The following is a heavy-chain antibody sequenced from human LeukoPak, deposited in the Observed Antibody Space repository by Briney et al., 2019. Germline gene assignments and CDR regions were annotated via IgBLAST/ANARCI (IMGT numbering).Heavy chain of an antibody. CDR1: GYTFTGYY. V-gene: IGHV1-18*04. D-gene: IGHD6-13*01. Sequence: ASVKVSCKASGYTFTGYYMHWVRQAPGQGLEWMGWISAYNGNTNYAQRLQGRVTMTTDTSTSTAYMELRSLRSDDTVVYYCAREGTRGIANYYYYYGMDVWGQGTTVTVSS. CDR2: ISAYNGNT. J-gene: IGHJ6*02. CDR3: AREGTRGIANYYYYYGMDV.